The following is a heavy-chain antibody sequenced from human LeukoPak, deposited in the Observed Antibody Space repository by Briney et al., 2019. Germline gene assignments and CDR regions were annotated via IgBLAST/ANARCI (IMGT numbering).Heavy chain of an antibody. Sequence: SETLSLTCTVSGRSLSSSDYYWGWIRQRPGKGLECIGTIYYSGSTYYNPSLNSRLTISVDTSKNQFSLKLFSVTAADTAVYFCARQGMTTLTGDTFDIWGQGTVVTVSS. D-gene: IGHD5-24*01. CDR2: IYYSGST. CDR3: ARQGMTTLTGDTFDI. J-gene: IGHJ3*02. CDR1: GRSLSSSDYY. V-gene: IGHV4-39*01.